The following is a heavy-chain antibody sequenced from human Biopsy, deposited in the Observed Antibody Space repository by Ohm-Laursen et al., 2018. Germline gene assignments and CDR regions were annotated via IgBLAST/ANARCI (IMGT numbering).Heavy chain of an antibody. V-gene: IGHV1-18*01. CDR3: ARDPHGEGRDYGSYFDY. J-gene: IGHJ4*02. D-gene: IGHD4-17*01. CDR2: FSAYIGHT. CDR1: GYPFITYG. Sequence: ASVKVSCKASGYPFITYGISCGRQAPGQGLEGMGWFSAYIGHTKFPRKFQDRVTMTTDTSTTTAYMDLRSLRSDDTAVYYCARDPHGEGRDYGSYFDYWGQGSLVTVSS.